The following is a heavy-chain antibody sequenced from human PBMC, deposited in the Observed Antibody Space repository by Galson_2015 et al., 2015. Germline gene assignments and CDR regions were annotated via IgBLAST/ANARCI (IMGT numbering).Heavy chain of an antibody. J-gene: IGHJ4*02. D-gene: IGHD3-3*01. V-gene: IGHV3-7*03. Sequence: SLRLSCAASGFTFSSYWMSWVRQAPGKGLEWVANIKQDGSEKYYVDSVKGRFTISRDNAKNSLYLQMNSLRAEDTAVYYCARGGGYYDFWSGLGPFDYWGQGTLVTVSS. CDR3: ARGGGYYDFWSGLGPFDY. CDR2: IKQDGSEK. CDR1: GFTFSSYW.